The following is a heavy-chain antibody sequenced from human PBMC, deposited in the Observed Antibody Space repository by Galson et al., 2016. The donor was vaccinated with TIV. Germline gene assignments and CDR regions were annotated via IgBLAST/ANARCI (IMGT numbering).Heavy chain of an antibody. V-gene: IGHV4-61*02. CDR3: ARVQWGSSLVSYYYHLDV. D-gene: IGHD3-16*01. Sequence: TLSLTCNVSGGSINSDNYFWTWIRQPAGKGLEWIGLVYGTGSTTYNPSLKSRVTILVDTTKKQFSLRLRSMTAADTAVYFCARVQWGSSLVSYYYHLDVWGKGTTVIVSS. CDR1: GGSINSDNYF. CDR2: VYGTGST. J-gene: IGHJ6*03.